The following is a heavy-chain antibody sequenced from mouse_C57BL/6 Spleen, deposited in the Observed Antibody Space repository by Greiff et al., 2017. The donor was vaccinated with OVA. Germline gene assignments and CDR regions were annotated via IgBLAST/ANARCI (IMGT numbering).Heavy chain of an antibody. J-gene: IGHJ2*01. V-gene: IGHV1-59*01. CDR3: ARSPSNYVSYFDY. Sequence: VQLQRPGAELVRPGTSVKLSCKASGYTFTSYWMHWVKQRPGQGLEWIGVIDPSDSYTNYNQKFKGKATLTVDTSSSTAYMQLSSLTSEDSAVYYCARSPSNYVSYFDYWGQGTTLTVSS. D-gene: IGHD2-5*01. CDR1: GYTFTSYW. CDR2: IDPSDSYT.